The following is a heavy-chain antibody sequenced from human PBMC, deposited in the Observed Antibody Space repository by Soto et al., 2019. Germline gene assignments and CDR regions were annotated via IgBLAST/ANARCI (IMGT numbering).Heavy chain of an antibody. CDR2: ISAYNGNT. CDR1: GYTFTSYG. D-gene: IGHD3-9*01. CDR3: AREAGEYDILTGYYRYYYGMDV. V-gene: IGHV1-18*01. J-gene: IGHJ6*02. Sequence: GASVKVSCKASGYTFTSYGISWVRQAPGQGLEWIGWISAYNGNTNYAQKLQGRVTMTTDTSTSTAYMELRSLRSDDTAVYYCAREAGEYDILTGYYRYYYGMDVWGQGTTVTVSS.